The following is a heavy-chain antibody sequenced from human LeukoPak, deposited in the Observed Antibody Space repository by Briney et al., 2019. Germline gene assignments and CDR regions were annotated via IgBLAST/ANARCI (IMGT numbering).Heavy chain of an antibody. Sequence: GGSLRLSCAVSGFTFDDYAMHWVRQAPGKGLEWVSGISWNSGIIGYADSVKGRFTISRDNAKNSLYLQMNSLRPEDTALYYCAKVQQVVGYNSPYFNYWGQGTLVTVSS. J-gene: IGHJ4*02. CDR3: AKVQQVVGYNSPYFNY. CDR2: ISWNSGII. D-gene: IGHD2-15*01. V-gene: IGHV3-9*01. CDR1: GFTFDDYA.